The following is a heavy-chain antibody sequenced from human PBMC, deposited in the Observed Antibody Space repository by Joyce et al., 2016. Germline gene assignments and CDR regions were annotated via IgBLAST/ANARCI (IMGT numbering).Heavy chain of an antibody. CDR1: GLNIGTSA. V-gene: IGHV3-23*01. Sequence: EVQLWQSGGGLVQPGGSLRLSCAASGLNIGTSAINWVRQAPGKGLEWVSSIRASGGSTFYADSVKGRFTLSRDNSKNTLYLQMNNLRADDTAIYYCAKCSVYTTGWCNSFDPWGQGALVSVPP. D-gene: IGHD6-19*01. CDR3: AKCSVYTTGWCNSFDP. J-gene: IGHJ5*02. CDR2: IRASGGST.